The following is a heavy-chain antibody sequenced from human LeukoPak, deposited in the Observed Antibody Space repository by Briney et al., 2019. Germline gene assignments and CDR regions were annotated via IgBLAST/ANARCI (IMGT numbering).Heavy chain of an antibody. CDR2: IKQDGSEK. D-gene: IGHD3-10*01. J-gene: IGHJ4*02. CDR1: GFTLSSYW. CDR3: AREGVITLPALYYFDY. Sequence: GGSLRLSCAASGFTLSSYWMSWVRQARGKGLEWVANIKQDGSEKYYVDTVKARFTISRDNAKNSLYLQMNSLRAEDTAVYYCAREGVITLPALYYFDYWGQGTLVTVSS. V-gene: IGHV3-7*03.